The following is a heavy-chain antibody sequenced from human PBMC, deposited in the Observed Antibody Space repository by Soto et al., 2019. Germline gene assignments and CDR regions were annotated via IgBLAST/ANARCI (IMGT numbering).Heavy chain of an antibody. CDR3: ARDKPNSSGWYYFDY. J-gene: IGHJ4*02. Sequence: SVKVSCKASGGTFSSYAISWVRQAPGQGLEWMGGIIPIFGTANYAQKFQGRVTITADESTSTAYMELSSLRSEDTAVYYCARDKPNSSGWYYFDYWGQGTLVTVSS. D-gene: IGHD6-19*01. V-gene: IGHV1-69*13. CDR1: GGTFSSYA. CDR2: IIPIFGTA.